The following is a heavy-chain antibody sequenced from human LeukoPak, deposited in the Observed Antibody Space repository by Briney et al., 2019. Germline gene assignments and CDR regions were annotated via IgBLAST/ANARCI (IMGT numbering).Heavy chain of an antibody. CDR1: GFTFSSCA. Sequence: GGSLRLSCAASGFTFSSCAMTWVRQAPGKGLEWVSGISGSGDTTYYADSVKGRFTISRDNSKNTLYLQMNSLRAEDTAVYYCAASTTAYYDILTGYYNLHYYYMDVWGKGTTVTVSS. D-gene: IGHD3-9*01. J-gene: IGHJ6*03. V-gene: IGHV3-23*01. CDR3: AASTTAYYDILTGYYNLHYYYMDV. CDR2: ISGSGDTT.